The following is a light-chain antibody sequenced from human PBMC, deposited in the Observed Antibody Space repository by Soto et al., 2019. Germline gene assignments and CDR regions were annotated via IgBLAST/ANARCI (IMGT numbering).Light chain of an antibody. V-gene: IGLV2-23*01. Sequence: QSALTQPASVSGSPGKSITISCAGSSSDVGSYNLVSWYQQHPGNAPKLIIYEGFKRPSGVSNRFSASKSGSTASLTISGLKAEDEADYYCCSYPSSATGVFGTGTKLTVL. CDR1: SSDVGSYNL. CDR2: EGF. J-gene: IGLJ1*01. CDR3: CSYPSSATGV.